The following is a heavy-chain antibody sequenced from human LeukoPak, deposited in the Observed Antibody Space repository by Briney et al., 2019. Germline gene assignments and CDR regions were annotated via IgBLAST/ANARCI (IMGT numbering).Heavy chain of an antibody. CDR1: GYTFTGYY. Sequence: ASVKVSCKASGYTFTGYYMHWVRQAPGQGLEWMGWINPNSGGTNYAQKFQGWVTMTRDTSISTAYMELSRLRSDDTAVYYCARDSGRTSGWYYDHWGQGTLVTVSS. D-gene: IGHD6-19*01. CDR3: ARDSGRTSGWYYDH. J-gene: IGHJ4*02. CDR2: INPNSGGT. V-gene: IGHV1-2*04.